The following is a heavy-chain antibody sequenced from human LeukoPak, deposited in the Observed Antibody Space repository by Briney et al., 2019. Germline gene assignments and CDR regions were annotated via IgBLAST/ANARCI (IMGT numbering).Heavy chain of an antibody. CDR2: IYTSGST. CDR1: GGSISSGSHY. J-gene: IGHJ4*02. CDR3: AESGYDLADY. V-gene: IGHV4-61*02. Sequence: PSETLSLTCTVSGGSISSGSHYWSWIRQPAGKGLEWIGRIYTSGSTNYNPSLKSRVTISVDTSKNQFSPKLSSVTAADTAVYYCAESGYDLADYWGQGTLVTVSS. D-gene: IGHD5-12*01.